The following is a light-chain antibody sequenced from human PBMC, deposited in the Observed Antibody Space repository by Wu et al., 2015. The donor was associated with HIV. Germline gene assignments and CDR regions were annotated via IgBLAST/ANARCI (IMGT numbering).Light chain of an antibody. J-gene: IGKJ2*03. CDR2: GAS. V-gene: IGKV3-15*01. Sequence: EIVLTQSPGTLSLSPGERATLSCRASQSVSSSYLAWYQQKPGQAPRLLIYGASTRPTGVPARFSGSGSGTQFTLTITNVQSADSAVYYCQQYNNWPPYSFGQGTKLEIK. CDR3: QQYNNWPPYS. CDR1: QSVSSSY.